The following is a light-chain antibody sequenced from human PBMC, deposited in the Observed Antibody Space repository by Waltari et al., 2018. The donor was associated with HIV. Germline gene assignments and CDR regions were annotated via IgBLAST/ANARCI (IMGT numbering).Light chain of an antibody. J-gene: IGKJ1*01. V-gene: IGKV1-39*01. CDR1: QSVSGY. Sequence: DIPLTQSPSSLSQSVVARVTISCRASQSVSGYLNWYQQKPGTAPRLLIYGASSLQSGVPSRFSGSGSGTDFTLTISSLQPEDFATYYCQQSYSTPRTFGQGTTVDI. CDR3: QQSYSTPRT. CDR2: GAS.